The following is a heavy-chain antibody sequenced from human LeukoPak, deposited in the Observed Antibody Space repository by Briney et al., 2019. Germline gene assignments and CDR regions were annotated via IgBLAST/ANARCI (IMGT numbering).Heavy chain of an antibody. D-gene: IGHD3-16*01. CDR3: AREGLVYSFDY. Sequence: PSETLSLTCTVSGGSISTYYWSWVRQAPGKGLEWVANIKQDGGEKYYVDSVKGRFTISRDNAKNSVYLQMNSLRAEDTAVYYCAREGLVYSFDYWGQGTLVTVSS. V-gene: IGHV3-7*01. CDR2: IKQDGGEK. J-gene: IGHJ4*02. CDR1: GGSISTYY.